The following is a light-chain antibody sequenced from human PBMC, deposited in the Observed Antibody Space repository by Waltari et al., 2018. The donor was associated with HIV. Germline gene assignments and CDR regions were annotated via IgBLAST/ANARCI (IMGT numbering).Light chain of an antibody. J-gene: IGKJ1*01. V-gene: IGKV2-28*01. Sequence: IVMTQSPLSLPVTPGEPAPISCQSSRSLLHSDGYNYLDWYLQKPGQSPQLLIYLGSNRASGVPDRFSGSGSGTDFTLTISRVEAEDVGVYYCMQALHTWTFGQGTKVEIK. CDR2: LGS. CDR3: MQALHTWT. CDR1: RSLLHSDGYNY.